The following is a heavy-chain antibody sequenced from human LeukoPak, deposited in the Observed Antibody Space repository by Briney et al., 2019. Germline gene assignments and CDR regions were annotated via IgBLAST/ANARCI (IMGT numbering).Heavy chain of an antibody. CDR2: IIPIFGTA. Sequence: SVKVSCKXSGGTFSSYAISWVRQAPGQGLERMGGIIPIFGTANYAQKFQGRVTITTDESTSTAYMELSSLRSEDTAVYYCARDVFTMIVVVTRSSWFDPWGQGTLVTVSS. CDR3: ARDVFTMIVVVTRSSWFDP. D-gene: IGHD3-22*01. CDR1: GGTFSSYA. J-gene: IGHJ5*02. V-gene: IGHV1-69*05.